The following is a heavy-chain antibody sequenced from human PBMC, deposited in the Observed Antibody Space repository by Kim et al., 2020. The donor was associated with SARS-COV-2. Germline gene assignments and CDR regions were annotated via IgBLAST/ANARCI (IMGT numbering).Heavy chain of an antibody. Sequence: NPSLKSRVTISGDTSKNQFSLKLSSVTAADTAVYYCATYSGSYGDDAFDIWGQGTMVTVSS. D-gene: IGHD1-26*01. V-gene: IGHV4-39*01. CDR3: ATYSGSYGDDAFDI. J-gene: IGHJ3*02.